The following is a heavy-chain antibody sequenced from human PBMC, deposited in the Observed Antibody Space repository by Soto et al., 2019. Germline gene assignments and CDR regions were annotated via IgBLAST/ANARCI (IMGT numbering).Heavy chain of an antibody. J-gene: IGHJ4*02. V-gene: IGHV3-66*01. CDR1: GFTVSSNY. CDR2: IYSGGST. D-gene: IGHD2-2*02. CDR3: ARCTYCSSTSCYNY. Sequence: GGSLRLSCAASGFTVSSNYMSWVRQAPGKGLEWVSVIYSGGSTYYADSVKGRFTISRDNSKNTLYLQMNSLRAEDTAVYYCARCTYCSSTSCYNYWGQGPLVTVSS.